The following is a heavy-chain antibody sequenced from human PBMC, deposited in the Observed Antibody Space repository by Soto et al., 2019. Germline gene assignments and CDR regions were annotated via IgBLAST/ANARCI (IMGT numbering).Heavy chain of an antibody. V-gene: IGHV5-51*01. J-gene: IGHJ6*02. CDR2: IYPGDSDI. CDR3: AKHTTYHYYGMDV. Sequence: GESLKISCEGSGYSFSSYWIAWVRQMPGKGLEWMGIIYPGDSDIRYSPSFQGQVTISADKSIRTAYLQWSSLKASDTAIYYCAKHTTYHYYGMDVWGLGTTVTVSS. D-gene: IGHD1-1*01. CDR1: GYSFSSYW.